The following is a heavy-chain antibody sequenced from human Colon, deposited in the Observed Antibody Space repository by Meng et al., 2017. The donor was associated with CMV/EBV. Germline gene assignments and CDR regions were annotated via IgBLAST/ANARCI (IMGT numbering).Heavy chain of an antibody. D-gene: IGHD2-2*01. Sequence: GGSLRLSCTVSGFTFDDSAMSWVCQAPGKGLEWVAFIRYDGSNTLYADSVKGRFTVSRDNSKNTLYLQMNSLRAEDTAVYNCAKLPGVGYCGGTNCTYLDYWGQGTLVTVSS. CDR1: GFTFDDSA. V-gene: IGHV3-30*02. CDR3: AKLPGVGYCGGTNCTYLDY. J-gene: IGHJ4*02. CDR2: IRYDGSNT.